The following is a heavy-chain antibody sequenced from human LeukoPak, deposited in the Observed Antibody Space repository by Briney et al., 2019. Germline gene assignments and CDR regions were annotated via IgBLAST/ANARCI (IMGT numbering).Heavy chain of an antibody. Sequence: SETLSLTCTVSGGSVSNGSYYWSWIRQPPGKGLEWIGYISYSGSTNYNPFLKSRVTMSVVTSKSHFSLRLSSVTAADTAVYYCARDPGRWQQLGYFDYWGQGSLVTVSS. V-gene: IGHV4-61*03. CDR3: ARDPGRWQQLGYFDY. J-gene: IGHJ4*02. D-gene: IGHD5-24*01. CDR1: GGSVSNGSYY. CDR2: ISYSGST.